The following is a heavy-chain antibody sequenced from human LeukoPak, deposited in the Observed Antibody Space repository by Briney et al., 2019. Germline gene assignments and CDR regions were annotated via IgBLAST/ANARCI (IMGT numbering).Heavy chain of an antibody. Sequence: GGSLRLSCAASGFIFKNYAMAWVRQPPGKGLEWVSVSSGSGTHTYYAASVKGRFTISRDDAKNSLYLQMNSLRAEDTALYHCARGGGIDYYYYMDVWGKGTTVTISS. J-gene: IGHJ6*03. V-gene: IGHV3-23*01. CDR3: ARGGGIDYYYYMDV. CDR2: SSGSGTHT. D-gene: IGHD2-21*01. CDR1: GFIFKNYA.